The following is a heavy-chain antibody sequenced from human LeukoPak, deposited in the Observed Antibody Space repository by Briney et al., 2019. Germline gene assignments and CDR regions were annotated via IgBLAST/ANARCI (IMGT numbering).Heavy chain of an antibody. Sequence: GGSLRLSCAASGFTFSSYAMHWVRQAPGKGLEWVAVISYDGSNKYYADSVKGRFTISRDNSKNTLYLQMNSLRAEDTAVYYCANQAVVTAPMHWGQGTLVTVSS. CDR3: ANQAVVTAPMH. CDR1: GFTFSSYA. D-gene: IGHD2-21*02. CDR2: ISYDGSNK. V-gene: IGHV3-30-3*01. J-gene: IGHJ4*02.